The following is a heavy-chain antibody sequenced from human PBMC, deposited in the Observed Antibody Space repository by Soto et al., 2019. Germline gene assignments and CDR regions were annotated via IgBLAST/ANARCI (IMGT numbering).Heavy chain of an antibody. V-gene: IGHV1-58*01. CDR2: IVVGSGNT. CDR1: GFTFTISA. J-gene: IGHJ4*02. Sequence: SVKVSCKASGFTFTISAVQWVRQARGQRLEWIGWIVVGSGNTNYAQKFQERVTITRDMSTSTAYMELSSLRSEDTAVYYCARVGCSSTSCYVYFDYWGQGTLVTVSS. D-gene: IGHD2-2*01. CDR3: ARVGCSSTSCYVYFDY.